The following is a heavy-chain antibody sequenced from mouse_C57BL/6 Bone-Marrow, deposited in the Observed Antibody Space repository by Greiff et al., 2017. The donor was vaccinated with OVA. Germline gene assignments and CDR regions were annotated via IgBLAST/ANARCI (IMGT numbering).Heavy chain of an antibody. CDR1: GYTFTSYD. J-gene: IGHJ3*01. CDR2: IYPRDGST. V-gene: IGHV1-85*01. CDR3: AREGYYGSSFPFAY. D-gene: IGHD1-1*01. Sequence: QVQLQQSGPELVKPGASVKLSCKASGYTFTSYDIHWVKQRPGQGLEWIGWIYPRDGSTKYNEKFKGKATLTVDTSSSTAYMELHSLTSEDSAVYFCAREGYYGSSFPFAYWGKGTLVTVSA.